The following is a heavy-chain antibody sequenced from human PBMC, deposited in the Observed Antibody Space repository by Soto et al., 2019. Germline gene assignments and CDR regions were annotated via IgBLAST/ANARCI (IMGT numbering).Heavy chain of an antibody. CDR2: ISWDGGST. CDR3: ANSRGELQDNYFDY. D-gene: IGHD1-26*01. J-gene: IGHJ4*02. V-gene: IGHV3-43*01. Sequence: GGSLRLSCAASGFTFDDYTMHWVRQAAGKGLEWVSLISWDGGSTYYADSVKGRFTISRDNSKNSLYLQMNSLRTEDTALYYCANSRGELQDNYFDYWGQGTLVTVSS. CDR1: GFTFDDYT.